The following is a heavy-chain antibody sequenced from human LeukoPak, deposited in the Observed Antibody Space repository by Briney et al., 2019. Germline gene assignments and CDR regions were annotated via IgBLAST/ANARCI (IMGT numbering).Heavy chain of an antibody. CDR3: ARDLWYYYDSSAKNNWFDP. CDR2: ISSSSSYI. V-gene: IGHV3-21*01. CDR1: GFTFSSYS. D-gene: IGHD3-22*01. Sequence: GGSLRLSCAASGFTFSSYSMNWVRQAPGKGLEWVSSISSSSSYIYYADSVKGRFTISRDNAKNSLYLQMNSLRAEGTAVYYCARDLWYYYDSSAKNNWFDPWGQGTLVTVSS. J-gene: IGHJ5*02.